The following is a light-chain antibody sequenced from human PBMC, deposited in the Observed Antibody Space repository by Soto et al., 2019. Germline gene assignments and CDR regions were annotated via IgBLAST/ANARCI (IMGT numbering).Light chain of an antibody. J-gene: IGKJ2*01. CDR1: QSISSS. Sequence: DIQMTQSPSSLSASVGDRVTISCRASQSISSSLNWYQQKPGKAPKLLIYGASSLESGVTSRFSGSGSGTHFTLTISSLQPEDFATYYCQESYSTLVIFGQGTKVEIK. V-gene: IGKV1-39*01. CDR2: GAS. CDR3: QESYSTLVI.